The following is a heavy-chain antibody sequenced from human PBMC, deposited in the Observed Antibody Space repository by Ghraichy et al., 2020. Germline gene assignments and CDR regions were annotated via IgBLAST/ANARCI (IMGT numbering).Heavy chain of an antibody. CDR2: IRNDGGNK. D-gene: IGHD6-6*01. CDR1: GFTFSTYG. CDR3: AKDREQVVRGTFDY. Sequence: GESLNISCATSGFTFSTYGMHWVRQAPGKGLEWVAFIRNDGGNKQYADSVKGRFTISRDNSKNTLYLQMNNLRPEDTAVYWCAKDREQVVRGTFDYWGQGTPVTVSS. J-gene: IGHJ4*02. V-gene: IGHV3-30*02.